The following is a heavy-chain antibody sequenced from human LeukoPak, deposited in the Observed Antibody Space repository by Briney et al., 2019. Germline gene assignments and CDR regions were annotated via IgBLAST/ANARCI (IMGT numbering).Heavy chain of an antibody. J-gene: IGHJ4*02. D-gene: IGHD5-18*01. V-gene: IGHV4-59*01. Sequence: SETLSLTCTVSGGSISNYYWSWIRQPPGKGLEWIGYIYYSGSTNYNPSLKSRVTISVDTSKNQFSLKLSSVTAAGTAVYYCARDRRGYGSFDSWGQGTLVTVSS. CDR1: GGSISNYY. CDR3: ARDRRGYGSFDS. CDR2: IYYSGST.